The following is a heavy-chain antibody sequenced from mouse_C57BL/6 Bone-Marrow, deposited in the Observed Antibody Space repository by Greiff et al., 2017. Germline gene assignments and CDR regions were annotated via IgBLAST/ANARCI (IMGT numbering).Heavy chain of an antibody. V-gene: IGHV5-17*01. J-gene: IGHJ2*03. Sequence: EVQVVESGGGLVKPGGSLKLSCAASGFTFSDYGMHWVRQAPEKGLEWVAYISSGSSTSYYADTVKGRFTISRDNANNTLFLQMTSLRSEDTAMYYGARDARVYFDYWGQGTSLTVSS. CDR2: ISSGSSTS. CDR1: GFTFSDYG. CDR3: ARDARVYFDY.